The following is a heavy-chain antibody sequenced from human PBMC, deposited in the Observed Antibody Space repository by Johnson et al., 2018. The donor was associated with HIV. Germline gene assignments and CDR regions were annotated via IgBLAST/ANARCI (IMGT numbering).Heavy chain of an antibody. D-gene: IGHD6-13*01. CDR1: GFTFSRYV. CDR2: ISYDGSNK. Sequence: QMQLVESGGGVVQPGRSLRLSCAVSGFTFSRYVMHWVRQAPGKGLEWVAVISYDGSNKYYADSVKGRFTISRDNSKNTLYLQMNSLRADDTAVYYCAKDWARIAAAQFDIWGHGTVVTVAS. J-gene: IGHJ3*02. CDR3: AKDWARIAAAQFDI. V-gene: IGHV3-30-3*01.